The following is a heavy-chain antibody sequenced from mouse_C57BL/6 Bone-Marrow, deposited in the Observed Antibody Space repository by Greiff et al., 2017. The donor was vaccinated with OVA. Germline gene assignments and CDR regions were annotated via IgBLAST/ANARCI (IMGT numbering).Heavy chain of an antibody. V-gene: IGHV10-1*01. CDR1: GFSFNTYA. CDR3: VSGITTVVATIDYYAMDY. Sequence: EVQLQESGGGLVQPKGSLKLSCAASGFSFNTYAMNWVRQAPGQGLEWVARIRSKSNNYATYYADSVKDRFTISRADSESMLYLQRNNLKTEDTAMYYCVSGITTVVATIDYYAMDYWGQGTSVTVSS. D-gene: IGHD1-1*01. CDR2: IRSKSNNYAT. J-gene: IGHJ4*01.